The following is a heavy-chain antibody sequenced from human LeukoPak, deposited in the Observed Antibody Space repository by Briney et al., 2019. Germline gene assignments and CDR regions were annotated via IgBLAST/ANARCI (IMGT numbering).Heavy chain of an antibody. J-gene: IGHJ6*02. V-gene: IGHV1-18*01. Sequence: ASVKVSCKASGYTFSSHAISWVRQAPGQGLEWMGWISVNNGNTYYAQKLQGRVTMTTDTSTSTAYMELRSLSSDDTAVYYCARDSGLRFLEWLPHYYYGMDVWGQGTTVTVSS. CDR3: ARDSGLRFLEWLPHYYYGMDV. CDR1: GYTFSSHA. D-gene: IGHD3-3*01. CDR2: ISVNNGNT.